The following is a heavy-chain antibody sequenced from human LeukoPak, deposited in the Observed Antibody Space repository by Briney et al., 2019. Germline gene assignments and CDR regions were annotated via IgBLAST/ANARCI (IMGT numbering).Heavy chain of an antibody. CDR2: IRNKANSYTT. J-gene: IGHJ4*02. CDR1: GFTFRDHY. V-gene: IGHV3-72*01. Sequence: AGGSLRLSCAASGFTFRDHYMDWVRQAPGKGLEWVGRIRNKANSYTTEYAASVKGRFTISRDDSKNSLYVQMNSLKTEDTAVYYCARSGTTGRYFDYWGQGTLVTVSS. D-gene: IGHD1-1*01. CDR3: ARSGTTGRYFDY.